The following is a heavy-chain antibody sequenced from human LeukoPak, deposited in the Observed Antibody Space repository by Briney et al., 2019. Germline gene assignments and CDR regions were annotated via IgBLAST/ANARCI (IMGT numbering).Heavy chain of an antibody. CDR3: ARGKALRYFDWTTPNARDAFDI. Sequence: ASVKVSCKASGYTFTSYDINWVRQATGQGLEWMGWMNPNSGNTGYAQKFQGRVTMTRNTSISTAYMELSSLRSEDTAVYYCARGKALRYFDWTTPNARDAFDIWGQGTMVTVSS. CDR2: MNPNSGNT. D-gene: IGHD3-9*01. V-gene: IGHV1-8*01. CDR1: GYTFTSYD. J-gene: IGHJ3*02.